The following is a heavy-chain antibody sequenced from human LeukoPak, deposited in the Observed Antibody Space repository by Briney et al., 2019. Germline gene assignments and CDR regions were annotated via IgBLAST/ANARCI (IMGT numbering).Heavy chain of an antibody. CDR2: ITPNSGGT. J-gene: IGHJ4*02. D-gene: IGHD3-22*01. CDR3: ARAETMIGGYFDY. Sequence: ASVKVSCKASGYTFSDYYIHWVRQAPGQGLEWMGWITPNSGGTKYAQRFQGRVTMTRDTSISTAYMELSSLRSEDTAVYYCARAETMIGGYFDYWGQGTLVTVSS. V-gene: IGHV1-2*02. CDR1: GYTFSDYY.